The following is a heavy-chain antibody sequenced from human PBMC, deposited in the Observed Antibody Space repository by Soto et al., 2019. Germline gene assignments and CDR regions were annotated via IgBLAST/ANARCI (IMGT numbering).Heavy chain of an antibody. J-gene: IGHJ5*02. D-gene: IGHD6-13*01. CDR1: GYTFTSYG. V-gene: IGHV1-3*01. CDR2: INAANGDT. CDR3: VRRHVSATGIDWFDP. Sequence: ASVKVSCKASGYTFTSYGIHWVRQAPGQRLEWMGWINAANGDTKYSPKFQGRATITRDTSASTAYMELSSLRSEDTAVYYCVRRHVSATGIDWFDPWGQGTLVTVSP.